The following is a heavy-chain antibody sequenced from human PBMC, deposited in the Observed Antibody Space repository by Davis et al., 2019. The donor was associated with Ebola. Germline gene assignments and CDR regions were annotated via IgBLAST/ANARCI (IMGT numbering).Heavy chain of an antibody. CDR1: GFTFSSFW. V-gene: IGHV3-7*01. Sequence: GESLKISCAASGFTFSSFWMSWVRQAPGKVLEWVASIKQDGSEKYYVDSVKGRCTISRDNAKNSLYLQMNSLRAEDTAVYYCAREVAVAYFDYWGQGTLVTVSS. CDR2: IKQDGSEK. D-gene: IGHD6-19*01. J-gene: IGHJ4*02. CDR3: AREVAVAYFDY.